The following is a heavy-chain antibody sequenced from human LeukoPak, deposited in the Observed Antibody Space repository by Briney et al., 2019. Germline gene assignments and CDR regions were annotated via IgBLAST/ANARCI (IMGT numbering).Heavy chain of an antibody. J-gene: IGHJ4*02. CDR2: INHSGST. CDR1: GGSFSSYY. Sequence: PSETLSLTCAVYGGSFSSYYWSWIRQPPGKGLERIGEINHSGSTNYNPSLKSRVTISVDTSKNQFSLKLSSVTAADTAVYYCAGGRGGIAAAGTPFDYWGQGTLVTVSS. V-gene: IGHV4-34*01. CDR3: AGGRGGIAAAGTPFDY. D-gene: IGHD6-13*01.